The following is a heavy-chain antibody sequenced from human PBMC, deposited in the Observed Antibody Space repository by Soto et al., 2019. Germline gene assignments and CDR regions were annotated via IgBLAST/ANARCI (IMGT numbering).Heavy chain of an antibody. CDR1: GFTFSNYG. D-gene: IGHD2-15*01. CDR2: ISYDGSNK. V-gene: IGHV3-30*18. CDR3: AKSSGPKCSGGSCHYHFDY. J-gene: IGHJ4*02. Sequence: QVQLVESGGDVVQPGRSLRLSCAASGFTFSNYGMNWVRQAPGKGLEWVAVISYDGSNKYYADSVRGRFTISRDNSKNTLYVQMDSLRTEDTAVYYCAKSSGPKCSGGSCHYHFDYWGQGTLVTVSS.